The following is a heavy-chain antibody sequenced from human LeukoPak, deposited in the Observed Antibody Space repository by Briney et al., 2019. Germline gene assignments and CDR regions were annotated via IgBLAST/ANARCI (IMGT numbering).Heavy chain of an antibody. CDR3: ARDLIVGATEGPWFDP. V-gene: IGHV1-69*05. CDR2: IIPIFATA. D-gene: IGHD1-26*01. CDR1: GGTFSSYA. Sequence: SVKVSCKASGGTFSSYAISWVRQAPGQGLEWMGRIIPIFATANYAQKLQGRVTITTDESTSTAYMELSSLRSEDTAVYYCARDLIVGATEGPWFDPWGQGTLVTVSS. J-gene: IGHJ5*02.